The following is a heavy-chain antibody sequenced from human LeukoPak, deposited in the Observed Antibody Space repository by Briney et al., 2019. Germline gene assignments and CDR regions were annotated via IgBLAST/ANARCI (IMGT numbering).Heavy chain of an antibody. D-gene: IGHD6-19*01. CDR2: IYYTGST. Sequence: SETLSLTCTVSGGSIRNDYWSWIRQPPGKGLEWIGYIYYTGSTNYNPSLKNRVTMSLDTSRKKFSLKVNPLTAADTAVYYCARHGADSGWQYFQHWGQGTLVTVSS. CDR1: GGSIRNDY. CDR3: ARHGADSGWQYFQH. J-gene: IGHJ1*01. V-gene: IGHV4-59*08.